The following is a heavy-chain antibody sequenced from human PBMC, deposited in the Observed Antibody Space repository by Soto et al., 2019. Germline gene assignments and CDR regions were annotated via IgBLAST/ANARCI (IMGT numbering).Heavy chain of an antibody. CDR1: GGSVSSGSYY. CDR2: IYYSGST. V-gene: IGHV4-61*01. Sequence: SETLSLTCTVSGGSVSSGSYYWSWIRQTPGKGLEWIGYIYYSGSTNYNPSLKSRVTISVDTSKNQFSLKLSSVTAADMAVYYCARGGGITGTTRGFDYWGQGTLVTVSS. CDR3: ARGGGITGTTRGFDY. J-gene: IGHJ4*02. D-gene: IGHD1-7*01.